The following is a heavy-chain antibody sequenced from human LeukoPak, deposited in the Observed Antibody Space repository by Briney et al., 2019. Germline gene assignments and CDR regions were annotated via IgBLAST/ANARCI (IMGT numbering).Heavy chain of an antibody. D-gene: IGHD4-11*01. CDR1: GFTFDDYA. CDR2: ISWNSGSI. Sequence: HPGRSLRLSCAASGFTFDDYAMHWVRQAPGKGLEWVSGISWNSGSIGYADSVKGRFTISRDNAKNSLYLQMNSLRAEDMALYYCAKDLNDYSNYLRGPFDYWGQGTLVTVSS. J-gene: IGHJ4*02. CDR3: AKDLNDYSNYLRGPFDY. V-gene: IGHV3-9*03.